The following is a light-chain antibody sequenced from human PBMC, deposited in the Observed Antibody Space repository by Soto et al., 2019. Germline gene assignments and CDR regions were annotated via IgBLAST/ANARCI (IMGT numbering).Light chain of an antibody. CDR1: HSVSSSY. CDR3: QQYGSSPFT. V-gene: IGKV3-20*01. CDR2: GAS. Sequence: EIVLTQSPGTLSLSPGERATLSCRAIHSVSSSYLAWYQQKPGQAPRLLIYGASSRATGIPDRSSGSGSGTDFTLTISRLEPEDFAVYYCQQYGSSPFTFGPGTKVDIK. J-gene: IGKJ3*01.